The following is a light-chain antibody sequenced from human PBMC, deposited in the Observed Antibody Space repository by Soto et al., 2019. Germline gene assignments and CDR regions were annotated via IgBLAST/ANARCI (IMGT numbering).Light chain of an antibody. J-gene: IGKJ1*01. Sequence: EIVLTQSSGTLSLSPGERATLSCTASQSVSSSYLAWYQQKPGQAPRILIYGASSRASGIPDRFSGSGSGTDFTLTISRLEPEDCAVYYCQQYGSSPGTFGQGTKVEIK. CDR1: QSVSSSY. V-gene: IGKV3-20*01. CDR2: GAS. CDR3: QQYGSSPGT.